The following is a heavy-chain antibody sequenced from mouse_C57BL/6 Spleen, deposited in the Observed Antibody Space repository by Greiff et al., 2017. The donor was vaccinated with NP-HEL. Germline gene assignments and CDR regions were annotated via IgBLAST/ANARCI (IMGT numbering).Heavy chain of an antibody. Sequence: VQLQQSGPELVKPGASVKISCKASGYAFSSSWMNWVKQRPGQGLEWIGRIYPGDGDTNYNGKFKGKATLTADKSSSTAYMQLSSLTSEDSAVYFCAKYYFDYWGQGTTLTVSS. CDR3: AKYYFDY. J-gene: IGHJ2*01. V-gene: IGHV1-82*01. CDR1: GYAFSSSW. CDR2: IYPGDGDT.